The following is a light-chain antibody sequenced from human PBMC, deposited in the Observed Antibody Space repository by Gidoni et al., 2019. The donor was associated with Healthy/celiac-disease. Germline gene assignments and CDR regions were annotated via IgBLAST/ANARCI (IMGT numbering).Light chain of an antibody. V-gene: IGLV3-19*01. CDR2: GKN. CDR1: SLRSYY. CDR3: NSRDSFKDVV. Sequence: SSELTQDPAVSVALGQTVRITCQGDSLRSYYASWYQQKPGQAPVLVIYGKNNRPSGIPDRFSGSSSGNTASLTITGAQAEDEADYYCNSRDSFKDVVFGGGTKLTVL. J-gene: IGLJ2*01.